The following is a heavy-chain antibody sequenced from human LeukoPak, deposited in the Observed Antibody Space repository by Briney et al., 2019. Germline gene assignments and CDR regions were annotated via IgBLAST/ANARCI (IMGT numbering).Heavy chain of an antibody. CDR3: AKDSDRAVVGSDDALDV. D-gene: IGHD6-19*01. V-gene: IGHV3-30*18. Sequence: GGSLRLSCAASGFTFSSYGMHWVRQSPGKGLEWVALISFDGSIEYYVDSVKGRFTISRDNSKNTLSLQMNSLRPENTGVYYCAKDSDRAVVGSDDALDVWGQGTMVTVSS. J-gene: IGHJ3*01. CDR2: ISFDGSIE. CDR1: GFTFSSYG.